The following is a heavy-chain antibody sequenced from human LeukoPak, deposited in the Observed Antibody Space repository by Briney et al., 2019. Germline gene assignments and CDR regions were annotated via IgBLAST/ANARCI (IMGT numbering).Heavy chain of an antibody. J-gene: IGHJ3*02. CDR3: ARGGLDHAFDI. V-gene: IGHV3-74*01. Sequence: PGGSLRLSCAASGFTFTTYSMHWVRQAPGKGLVWLSRVNNDGSNTIYADSVKGRFTIPRDNAKNTVYLQMYSLRPEDTAVYYCARGGLDHAFDIWGQGTMVTVSS. CDR1: GFTFTTYS. CDR2: VNNDGSNT. D-gene: IGHD3/OR15-3a*01.